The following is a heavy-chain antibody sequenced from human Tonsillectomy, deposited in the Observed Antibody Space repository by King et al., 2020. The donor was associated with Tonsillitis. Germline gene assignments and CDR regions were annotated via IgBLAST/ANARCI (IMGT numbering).Heavy chain of an antibody. V-gene: IGHV4-39*07. CDR1: GGSISSSSYY. CDR2: LYYTGNT. CDR3: ARQEESYISTPLVLRGNWFFDL. D-gene: IGHD3-22*01. J-gene: IGHJ2*01. Sequence: QMQLQESGPGLVKPSETLSLTCTVSGGSISSSSYYWAWIRQPPGKGLEWIGSLYYTGNTYQNPSLQSRVTISVDTSKNQLSLKLSSVTAADTAMYYCARQEESYISTPLVLRGNWFFDLWGRGTLVTVSS.